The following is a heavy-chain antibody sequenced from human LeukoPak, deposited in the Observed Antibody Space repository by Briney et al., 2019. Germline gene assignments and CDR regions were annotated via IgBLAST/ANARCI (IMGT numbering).Heavy chain of an antibody. Sequence: PGGSLRLSCAASGFTFSSYGMHWVRQAAGKGLEWVAAIWYDGSNKHYADSVEGRFTISRDNSKDTLYLQMNSLTAEDTALYYCARDNVVATAVDYWGQGTLVTVSS. D-gene: IGHD2-21*02. J-gene: IGHJ4*02. CDR3: ARDNVVATAVDY. CDR2: IWYDGSNK. V-gene: IGHV3-33*01. CDR1: GFTFSSYG.